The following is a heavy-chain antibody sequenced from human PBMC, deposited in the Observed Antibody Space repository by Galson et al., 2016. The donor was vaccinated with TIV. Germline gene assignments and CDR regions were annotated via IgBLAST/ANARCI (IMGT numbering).Heavy chain of an antibody. J-gene: IGHJ6*02. CDR3: ARGSRYSKGNYYYFGMDV. D-gene: IGHD4-11*01. Sequence: SVKVSCKASGYTFTYAMHWVRQAPGQRLEWMGWINAGNGNTKYSQKFQGRVTITRDTSASTAYLELSSLRSEDTAVYYCARGSRYSKGNYYYFGMDVWGQGTVVTVSS. V-gene: IGHV1-3*01. CDR1: GYTFTYA. CDR2: INAGNGNT.